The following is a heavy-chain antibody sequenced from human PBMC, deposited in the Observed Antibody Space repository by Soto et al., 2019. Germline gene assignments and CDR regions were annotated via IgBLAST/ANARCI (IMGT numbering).Heavy chain of an antibody. J-gene: IGHJ4*02. D-gene: IGHD2-2*01. CDR3: ARGRLVPAVNFDY. V-gene: IGHV4-30-2*01. Sequence: PSETLSLTCAVSGDSINSGGFSWSWIRQPPGKGLEWIGYIYHSGTSFYNPSLKSRFTISVDGSKNQFSLKVKSVTAADTAVYYCARGRLVPAVNFDYWGMGTLVTVAS. CDR2: IYHSGTS. CDR1: GDSINSGGFS.